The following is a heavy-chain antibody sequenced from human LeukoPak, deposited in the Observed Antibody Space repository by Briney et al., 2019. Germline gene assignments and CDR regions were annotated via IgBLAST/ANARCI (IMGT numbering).Heavy chain of an antibody. CDR1: GFTFSSYA. CDR2: ICGSGGRT. CDR3: ANDPASSWLATPLDY. J-gene: IGHJ4*02. V-gene: IGHV3-23*01. Sequence: PGGSLRLSCAASGFTFSSYAMSGVGPAPGKGLEGVSAICGSGGRTYYADSVKGRFTISRDNSKNTLYLQMHSLSAEDTAVYYCANDPASSWLATPLDYWGQRTLVTVSS. D-gene: IGHD6-13*01.